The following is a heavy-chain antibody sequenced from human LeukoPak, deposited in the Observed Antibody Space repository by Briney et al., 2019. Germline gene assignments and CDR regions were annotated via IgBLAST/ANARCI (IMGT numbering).Heavy chain of an antibody. J-gene: IGHJ4*02. Sequence: ASVKVSCKASGYTFTGYYMHWVRQAPGQGLEWMGIINPSGGSTSYAQKFQGRVTMTRDMSTSTAYMELSSLRSEDTAVYYCAAGTGGITGTTGPHGYWGQGTLVTVSS. V-gene: IGHV1-46*01. CDR2: INPSGGST. CDR1: GYTFTGYY. D-gene: IGHD1-20*01. CDR3: AAGTGGITGTTGPHGY.